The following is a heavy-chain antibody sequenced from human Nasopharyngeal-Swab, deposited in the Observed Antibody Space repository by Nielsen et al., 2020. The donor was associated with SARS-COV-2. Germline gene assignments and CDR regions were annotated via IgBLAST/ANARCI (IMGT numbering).Heavy chain of an antibody. CDR3: ARAFGGGYYYGMDV. D-gene: IGHD3-10*01. Sequence: GGSLRLSCAASGFTFSRYAMHWVRQAPGKGLEWVAVISYDGSNKYYADSVKGRFTISRDNSKNPLYLQMNSLRAEDTAVYYCARAFGGGYYYGMDVWGQGTTVTVSS. J-gene: IGHJ6*02. V-gene: IGHV3-30-3*01. CDR2: ISYDGSNK. CDR1: GFTFSRYA.